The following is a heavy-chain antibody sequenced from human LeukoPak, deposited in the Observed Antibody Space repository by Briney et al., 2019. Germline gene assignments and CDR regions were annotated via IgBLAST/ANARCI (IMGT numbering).Heavy chain of an antibody. CDR2: ITPMFGTA. V-gene: IGHV1-69*13. Sequence: SVKVSCKASGGTFSRYAISWVRQAPGQGLEWMGGITPMFGTANYAQKFQGRVTITADEFTSTAYMELSGLRSEDTAMYYCARDAAIYDNSAFYYLWWGQGTLITVSS. CDR3: ARDAAIYDNSAFYYLW. CDR1: GGTFSRYA. J-gene: IGHJ4*02. D-gene: IGHD3-22*01.